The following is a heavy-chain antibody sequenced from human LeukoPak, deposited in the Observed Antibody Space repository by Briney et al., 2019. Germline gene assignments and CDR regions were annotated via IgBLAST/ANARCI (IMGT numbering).Heavy chain of an antibody. J-gene: IGHJ4*02. CDR2: IYSGGST. V-gene: IGHV3-53*01. Sequence: PGGSLRLSCAASGFTFEDYTMHWVRQAPGKGLEWVSVIYSGGSTYYADSVKGRFTISRDNSKNTLYLQMNSLRAEDTAVYYCARGLGYSSSWFGNWGQGTLVTVSS. CDR1: GFTFEDYT. CDR3: ARGLGYSSSWFGN. D-gene: IGHD6-13*01.